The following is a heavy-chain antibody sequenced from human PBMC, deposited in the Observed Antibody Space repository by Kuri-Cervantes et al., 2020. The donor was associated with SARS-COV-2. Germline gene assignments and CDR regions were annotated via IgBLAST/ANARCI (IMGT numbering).Heavy chain of an antibody. CDR2: IGTAGDT. J-gene: IGHJ3*02. V-gene: IGHV3-13*04. D-gene: IGHD3-3*01. CDR3: ARSRYYDLWSGPNNHDAFDI. CDR1: GFTFSSYD. Sequence: GESLKISCAASGFTFSSYDMHWVRQATGKGLEWVSAIGTAGDTYYPGSVKGRFTISRENAKNSLYLQMNSLRAGDTAVYYCARSRYYDLWSGPNNHDAFDIWGQGTMVTVSS.